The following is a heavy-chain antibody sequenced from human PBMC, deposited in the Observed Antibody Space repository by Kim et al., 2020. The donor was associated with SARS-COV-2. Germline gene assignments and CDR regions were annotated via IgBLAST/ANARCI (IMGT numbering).Heavy chain of an antibody. CDR2: IRQSGGNT. V-gene: IGHV3-23*01. J-gene: IGHJ1*01. CDR3: AKVTSGSSGWFEYFQR. CDR1: GFTFNSYA. Sequence: GGSLRLSCAASGFTFNSYAMSWVRQAPGRGLEWDSGIRQSGGNTEYADSVKGRFSISRDNSKNTLYLQMNRLIAEDTAVYYCAKVTSGSSGWFEYFQRWGQGTLVTVSS. D-gene: IGHD6-19*01.